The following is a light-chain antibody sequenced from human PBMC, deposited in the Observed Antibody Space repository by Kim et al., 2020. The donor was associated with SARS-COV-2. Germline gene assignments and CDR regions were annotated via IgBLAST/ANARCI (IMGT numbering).Light chain of an antibody. CDR1: QSIDSW. CDR3: QQYKNYPRT. V-gene: IGKV1-5*03. Sequence: DIQMTQSPSILSASVGDRVTITCRASQSIDSWLAWYQQKPGKAPDLLIQKASTLESGVPSRFSGSGSGTDFTLTISSLQSDDFVTYYCQQYKNYPRTFGQGTKVEIK. J-gene: IGKJ1*01. CDR2: KAS.